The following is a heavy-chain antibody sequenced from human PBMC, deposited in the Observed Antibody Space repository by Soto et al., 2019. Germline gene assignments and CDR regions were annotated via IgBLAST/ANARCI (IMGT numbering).Heavy chain of an antibody. CDR3: ARSIAVRGWFDP. J-gene: IGHJ5*02. CDR2: IYYSGST. D-gene: IGHD6-6*01. V-gene: IGHV4-59*01. CDR1: SGSISSYY. Sequence: SETLSLTCTASSGSISSYYWSWIRQPPGKGLEWIGYIYYSGSTSYNPSLKSRVTISVDTSKNQFSVNLSSVTAADTAVYYCARSIAVRGWFDPWGQGTLVTVSS.